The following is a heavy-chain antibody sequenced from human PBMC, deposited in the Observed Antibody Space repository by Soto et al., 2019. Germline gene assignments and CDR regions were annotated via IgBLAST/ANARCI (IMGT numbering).Heavy chain of an antibody. D-gene: IGHD2-15*01. V-gene: IGHV3-33*01. J-gene: IGHJ4*02. CDR1: GFTFSSYG. CDR3: ARDPKDIVVVVAATPGY. Sequence: QVQLVESGGGVVQPGRSLRHSCAASGFTFSSYGMHWVRQAPGKGLEWVAVIWYDGSNKYYADSVKGRFTISRDNSKNAVYLQMNGLRAEDKAVYYCARDPKDIVVVVAATPGYWGQGTLVTVSS. CDR2: IWYDGSNK.